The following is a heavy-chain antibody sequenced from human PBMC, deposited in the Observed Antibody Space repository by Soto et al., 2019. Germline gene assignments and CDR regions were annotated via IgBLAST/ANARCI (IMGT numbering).Heavy chain of an antibody. CDR2: INPNSGGT. CDR3: ARDGNPGLLEWLLPLNCFDP. J-gene: IGHJ5*02. Sequence: ASVKVSCKASGYTFTGYYMHWVRQAPGQGLEWMGWINPNSGGTNYAQKFQGRVTMTRDTSISTAYMELSRLRSDDTAVYYCARDGNPGLLEWLLPLNCFDPWGQGTLVTVSS. V-gene: IGHV1-2*02. CDR1: GYTFTGYY. D-gene: IGHD3-3*01.